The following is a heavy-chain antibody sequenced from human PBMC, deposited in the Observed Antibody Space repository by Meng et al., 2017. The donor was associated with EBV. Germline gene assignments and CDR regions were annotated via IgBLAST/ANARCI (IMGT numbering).Heavy chain of an antibody. Sequence: VWLVSSAAEVKKPVTVVKVSCKTSGGPFRYYGISWVRQAPGQGLEWLGGFLPRLGAPNYAQKFHGRVKITADESTSTHYMDLSSLRSEDTAIYYCASESGRGYTPDYWGQGTLVTVSS. CDR2: FLPRLGAP. J-gene: IGHJ4*02. V-gene: IGHV1-69*01. D-gene: IGHD3-10*01. CDR1: GGPFRYYG. CDR3: ASESGRGYTPDY.